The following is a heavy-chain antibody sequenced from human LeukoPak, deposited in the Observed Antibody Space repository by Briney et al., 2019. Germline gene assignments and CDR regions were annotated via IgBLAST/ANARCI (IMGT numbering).Heavy chain of an antibody. Sequence: GGSLRLSCAASGFTFSGYTMNWVRQAPGKGLEWVSYISSRTNTIYYADSVKGRFTISRDDAKNSLYLQMNSLRAGDTAVYYCARDLLPYSGSTGGYWGQGTLVTVSS. V-gene: IGHV3-48*01. CDR1: GFTFSGYT. CDR3: ARDLLPYSGSTGGY. D-gene: IGHD1-26*01. CDR2: ISSRTNTI. J-gene: IGHJ4*02.